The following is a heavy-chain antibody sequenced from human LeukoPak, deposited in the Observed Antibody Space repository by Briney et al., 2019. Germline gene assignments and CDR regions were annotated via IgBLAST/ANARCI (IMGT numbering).Heavy chain of an antibody. CDR2: IYYSGST. V-gene: IGHV4-39*01. D-gene: IGHD6-19*01. Sequence: SETLSLTXTVSGGSISSSSYYWGWIRQPPGKGLEWIGSIYYSGSTYYNPSLKSRVTISVGTSKNQFSLKLSSVTAADTAVYYCARPTRSSSGWRDDAFDIWGQGTMVTVSS. CDR3: ARPTRSSSGWRDDAFDI. J-gene: IGHJ3*02. CDR1: GGSISSSSYY.